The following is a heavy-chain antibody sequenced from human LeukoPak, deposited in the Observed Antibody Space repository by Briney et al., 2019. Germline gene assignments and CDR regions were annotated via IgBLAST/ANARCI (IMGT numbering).Heavy chain of an antibody. D-gene: IGHD3-10*01. V-gene: IGHV3-30*04. J-gene: IGHJ4*02. CDR2: ISYDGSNK. CDR1: GFTFSSYA. CDR3: AREAFGQKTYYNVSGSYPTFDY. Sequence: GRSLSLSCAASGFTFSSYAMHWVRQAPGKGLEWVAVISYDGSNKYYADSVKGRFTISRDNSKNTLYLQMNSLRAEDTAVYYCAREAFGQKTYYNVSGSYPTFDYWGQGTLVTVSS.